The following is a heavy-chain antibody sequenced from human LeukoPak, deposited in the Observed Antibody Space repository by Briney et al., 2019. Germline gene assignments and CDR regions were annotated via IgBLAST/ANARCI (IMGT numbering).Heavy chain of an antibody. CDR1: GGSFSGYY. CDR2: INHSGST. D-gene: IGHD6-19*01. Sequence: PSETLSLTCAVYGGSFSGYYWSWIRQPPGKGLEWIGEINHSGSTNYNPSLKSRVTISVDTSKNQFSLKLSSVTAADTAVYYCASRRQWLVLHKYYFDYWGQGTLVTVSS. V-gene: IGHV4-34*01. J-gene: IGHJ4*02. CDR3: ASRRQWLVLHKYYFDY.